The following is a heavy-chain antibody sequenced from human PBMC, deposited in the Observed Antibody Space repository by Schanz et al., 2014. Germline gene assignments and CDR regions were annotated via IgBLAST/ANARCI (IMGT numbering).Heavy chain of an antibody. Sequence: QVQLVQSGSELTRPGASVKVSCKASGYNFTDLSMHWVRQAPGKGLEWMGGFDPEDVETIYAQKFQGRVTMTEDTSTDTAYMELSSLRSEDTAVYYCATDHIAAAGSQYFYYYGMGVWGQGTTVTVSS. D-gene: IGHD6-13*01. CDR1: GYNFTDLS. CDR2: FDPEDVET. J-gene: IGHJ6*02. V-gene: IGHV1-24*01. CDR3: ATDHIAAAGSQYFYYYGMGV.